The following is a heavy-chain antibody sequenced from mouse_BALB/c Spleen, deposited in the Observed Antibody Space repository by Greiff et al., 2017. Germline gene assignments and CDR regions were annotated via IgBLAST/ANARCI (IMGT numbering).Heavy chain of an antibody. Sequence: EVKLVESGGGLVKPGGSLKLSCAASGFAFSSYDMSWVRQTPEKRLEWVAYISSGGGSTYYPDTVKGRFTISRDNAKNTLYLQMSSLKSEDTAMYYCASFITTAYWYFDVWGAGTTVTVSS. CDR2: ISSGGGST. CDR1: GFAFSSYD. CDR3: ASFITTAYWYFDV. D-gene: IGHD1-2*01. V-gene: IGHV5-12-1*01. J-gene: IGHJ1*01.